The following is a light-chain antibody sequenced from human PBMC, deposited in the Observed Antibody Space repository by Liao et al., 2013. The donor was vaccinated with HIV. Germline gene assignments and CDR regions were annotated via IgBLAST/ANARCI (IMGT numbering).Light chain of an antibody. V-gene: IGLV3-21*01. CDR1: NIGSKS. CDR3: QVWDSSSEQSV. Sequence: SYVLTQPPSVSVAPGKTARITCGGNNIGSKSVHWYQQKTGQAPVLVIYYDSDRPSGIPERFSGSNSGNTATLTISRVEAGDEADYYCQVWDSSSEQSVFGTGTKVTV. CDR2: YDS. J-gene: IGLJ1*01.